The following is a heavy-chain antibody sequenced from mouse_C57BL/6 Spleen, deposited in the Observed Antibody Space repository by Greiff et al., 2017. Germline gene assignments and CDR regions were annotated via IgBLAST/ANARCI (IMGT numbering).Heavy chain of an antibody. CDR3: ARSETVAMDY. V-gene: IGHV1-4*01. Sequence: QVPLQQSGAELARPGASVKMSCKASGYTFTSYTMHWVKQRPGQGLEWIGYINPSSGYTKYNQKFKDKATLTADKSSSTAYMQLSSLTSEDSAVYYRARSETVAMDYWGQGTAVTVSS. CDR2: INPSSGYT. D-gene: IGHD1-1*01. CDR1: GYTFTSYT. J-gene: IGHJ4*01.